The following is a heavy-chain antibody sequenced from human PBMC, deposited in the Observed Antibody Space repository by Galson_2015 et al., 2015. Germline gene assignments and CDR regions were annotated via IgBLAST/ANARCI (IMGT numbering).Heavy chain of an antibody. D-gene: IGHD2-2*01. Sequence: LRLSCAVSGFIFSDHYMDWVRQAPGKGLEWVGRIRNKANGYTTEYAASVKGRFAISRDDSRSSLYLQMSSLKTEDTAVYSCDRHLQYAMPSWAQGSLVTVSS. CDR3: DRHLQYAMPS. CDR2: IRNKANGYTT. J-gene: IGHJ4*02. V-gene: IGHV3-72*01. CDR1: GFIFSDHY.